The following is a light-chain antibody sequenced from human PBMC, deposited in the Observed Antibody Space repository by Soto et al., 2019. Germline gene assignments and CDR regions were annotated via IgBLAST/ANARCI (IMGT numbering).Light chain of an antibody. CDR2: ENN. Sequence: QSVLTQPPSVSAAPGQKVTISCSGSSSNTVNNYVSWYQQLPGTAPKLLIYENNKRPSGIPDRFSGSKSGTSATLGITGLQTGDEADYYCGTWDSSLSAGFYVFGTGTKVTVL. J-gene: IGLJ1*01. V-gene: IGLV1-51*02. CDR1: SSNTVNNY. CDR3: GTWDSSLSAGFYV.